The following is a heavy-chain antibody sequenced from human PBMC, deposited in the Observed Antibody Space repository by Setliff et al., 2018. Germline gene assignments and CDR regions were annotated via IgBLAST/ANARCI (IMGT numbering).Heavy chain of an antibody. Sequence: PSETLSLTCAVYGGSFSGYYWSWIRQPPGKGLEWVANIKQDGSEKYYVDSVKGRFTISRDNAKNSLYLQMNSLRAEDTAVYYCARDHAYGSRFYYYYYGMDVWGQGTTVTVSS. CDR1: GGSFSGYY. CDR3: ARDHAYGSRFYYYYYGMDV. V-gene: IGHV3-7*01. CDR2: IKQDGSEK. J-gene: IGHJ6*02. D-gene: IGHD3-10*01.